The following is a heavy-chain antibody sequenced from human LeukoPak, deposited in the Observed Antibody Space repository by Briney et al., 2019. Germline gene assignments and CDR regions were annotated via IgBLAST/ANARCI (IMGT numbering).Heavy chain of an antibody. CDR3: ARRGYCVRTSCYPCDP. D-gene: IGHD2-2*03. CDR2: IYYSGNT. J-gene: IGHJ5*02. Sequence: SETLSLTCTVSGGSISSDNYYWGWIRQPTEKARVWLGCIYYSGNTYYNPCLKSRVTISVDTSKNQFSLKLSSVTAADTAVYYCARRGYCVRTSCYPCDPWGQGSLVTVSS. V-gene: IGHV4-39*01. CDR1: GGSISSDNYY.